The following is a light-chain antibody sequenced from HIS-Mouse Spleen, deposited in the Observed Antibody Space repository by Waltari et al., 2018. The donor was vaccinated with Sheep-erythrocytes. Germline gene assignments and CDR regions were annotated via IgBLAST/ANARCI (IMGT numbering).Light chain of an antibody. CDR1: SSDVGGYNY. J-gene: IGLJ3*02. Sequence: QSALTQPPSASGSPGQSVTISCTGTSSDVGGYNYVSWYQQPPGKAPQLMIYEVSNRPSGVRDRFSGSKSGNPASLTVSGLQAEDEADYYCSSYAGSNNWVFGGGTKLTVL. CDR2: EVS. V-gene: IGLV2-8*01. CDR3: SSYAGSNNWV.